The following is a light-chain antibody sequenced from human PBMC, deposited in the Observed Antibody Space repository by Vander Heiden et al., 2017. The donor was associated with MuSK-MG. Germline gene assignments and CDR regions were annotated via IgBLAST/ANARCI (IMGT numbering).Light chain of an antibody. CDR2: WAS. CDR1: QSVLYSSNNKNY. V-gene: IGKV4-1*01. Sequence: DIVMTQSPDSLAESLGERATINCKSSQSVLYSSNNKNYLAWYQQKPGQPPKLLIYWASTRESGVPDRFSGSRSGTDFTLTISSLQAEDVAVYYCQQYYSTPWTFGQGTKVEIK. CDR3: QQYYSTPWT. J-gene: IGKJ1*01.